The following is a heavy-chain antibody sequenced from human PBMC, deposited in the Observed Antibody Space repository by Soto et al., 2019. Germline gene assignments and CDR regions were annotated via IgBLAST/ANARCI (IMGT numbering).Heavy chain of an antibody. CDR1: GGSISSGGYY. D-gene: IGHD3-10*01. Sequence: TLYLTCTVSGGSISSGGYYWSWIRQHPGKGLEWIGYIYYSGSTYYNPSLKSRVTISVDTSKNQFSLKLSSVTAADTAVYYCARDSGYYGSGSPYNWFDPWGQGTLVTVSS. CDR2: IYYSGST. CDR3: ARDSGYYGSGSPYNWFDP. J-gene: IGHJ5*02. V-gene: IGHV4-31*03.